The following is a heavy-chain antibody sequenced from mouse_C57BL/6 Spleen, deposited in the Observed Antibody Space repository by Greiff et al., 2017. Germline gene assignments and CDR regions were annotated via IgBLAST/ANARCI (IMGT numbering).Heavy chain of an antibody. D-gene: IGHD1-1*01. Sequence: VQLKQSGPELVKPGASVKISCTASGYTFSDYYMTWVKQSHGKSLEWIGDINPNNGGTSYTQKFKGKATLTVDTSSSTAYMELRSLTSEDYAVYYCARDYGKDDWGQGTTLTVSS. CDR3: ARDYGKDD. CDR1: GYTFSDYY. J-gene: IGHJ2*01. CDR2: INPNNGGT. V-gene: IGHV1-26*01.